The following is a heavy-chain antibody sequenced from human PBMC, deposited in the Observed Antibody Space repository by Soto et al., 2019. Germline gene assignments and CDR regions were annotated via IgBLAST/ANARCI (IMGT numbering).Heavy chain of an antibody. J-gene: IGHJ3*02. Sequence: SETLSLTCNVSGDSIRSGDYYWSWIRQPPGKGLEWIGYIYFSESTSYNPSLKSRVTISGDKSKNQFSLRLTSVTAADTAVYYCGILDMITFGGVIGPNEAFDSWGQGKMVS. D-gene: IGHD3-16*02. CDR2: IYFSEST. CDR3: GILDMITFGGVIGPNEAFDS. V-gene: IGHV4-30-4*01. CDR1: GDSIRSGDYY.